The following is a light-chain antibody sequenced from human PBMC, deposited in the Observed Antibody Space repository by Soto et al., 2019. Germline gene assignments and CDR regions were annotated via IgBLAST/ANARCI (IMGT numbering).Light chain of an antibody. CDR2: DAS. V-gene: IGKV3-11*01. CDR1: QSVRSY. Sequence: IMLTQSPTTLARSPGERDKLSFRARQSVRSYLVWYQQKGGQAPRLLLYDASSKYTDITARFSGSGSATDLTVRISKLCHEDFEDYYCKQGRDWHTSGGGTTVESK. J-gene: IGKJ4*01. CDR3: KQGRDWHT.